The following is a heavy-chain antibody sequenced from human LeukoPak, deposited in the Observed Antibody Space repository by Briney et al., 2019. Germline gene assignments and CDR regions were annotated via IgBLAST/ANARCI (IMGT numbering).Heavy chain of an antibody. V-gene: IGHV5-51*01. CDR1: EYRFTTYS. CDR3: AARARPVGDSVDY. D-gene: IGHD4-17*01. Sequence: PGDSLKIPGKGSEYRFTTYSIGWAGQMPGKGLDWMEIISPGDSDTRYRPSFQGQVTISADKSISTAYLQWSSLKASDTAMFYCAARARPVGDSVDYWGQGTLVTVSS. CDR2: ISPGDSDT. J-gene: IGHJ4*02.